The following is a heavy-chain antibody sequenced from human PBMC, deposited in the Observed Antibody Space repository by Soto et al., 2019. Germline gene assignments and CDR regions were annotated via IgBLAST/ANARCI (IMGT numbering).Heavy chain of an antibody. CDR3: ARDYPGGRYYDY. CDR1: GFTFSSYW. V-gene: IGHV3-7*03. J-gene: IGHJ4*02. D-gene: IGHD1-26*01. CDR2: INQDGSEK. Sequence: PGGSLRLSCAASGFTFSSYWMSWVRQAPGKGLEWVARINQDGSEKYYVDSVKGRFTISRDNATNSLYLQMNSLRAEDTAVYYCARDYPGGRYYDYWGQGTLVTVSS.